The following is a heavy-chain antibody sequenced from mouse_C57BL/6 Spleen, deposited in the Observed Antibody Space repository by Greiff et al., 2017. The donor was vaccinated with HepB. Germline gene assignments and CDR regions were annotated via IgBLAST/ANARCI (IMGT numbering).Heavy chain of an antibody. Sequence: EVQLVESGGGLVKPGGSLKLSCAASGFTFSSYTMSWVRQTPEKRLEWVATISGGGGNTYYPDSVKGRFTISRDNAKNTLYLQMSSLRSEDTALYYGAGQIRAWFAYWGQGTLVTVSA. CDR1: GFTFSSYT. V-gene: IGHV5-9*01. CDR3: AGQIRAWFAY. CDR2: ISGGGGNT. J-gene: IGHJ3*01.